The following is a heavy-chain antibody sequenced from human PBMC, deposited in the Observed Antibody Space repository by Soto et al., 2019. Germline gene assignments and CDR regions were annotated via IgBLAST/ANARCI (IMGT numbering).Heavy chain of an antibody. V-gene: IGHV3-48*01. CDR1: GRPVISNY. Sequence: GRSLRVSWAASGRPVISNYMTWVSKATGKGLECISFISSSSSSIIYADSVRGRFTISRDNGKNSLYLQMNSLRVEDTAVYYCARGPGGGDWLIDYWGQGTLVTVSS. D-gene: IGHD2-21*01. J-gene: IGHJ4*02. CDR3: ARGPGGGDWLIDY. CDR2: ISSSSSSI.